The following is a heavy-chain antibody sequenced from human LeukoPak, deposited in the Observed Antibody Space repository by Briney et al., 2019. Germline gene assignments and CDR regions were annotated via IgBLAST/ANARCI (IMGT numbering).Heavy chain of an antibody. J-gene: IGHJ4*02. D-gene: IGHD4-23*01. CDR2: ISGSGGST. CDR3: AKKLSYGGNSDYFDY. V-gene: IGHV3-23*01. Sequence: PGGSLRLSCAASGFTFSSYAMSWVRQAPGKGLEWVSAISGSGGSTYYADSVKGRFTISRDNSKNTLYLQTNSLRAEDTAVYYCAKKLSYGGNSDYFDYWGQGTLVTVSS. CDR1: GFTFSSYA.